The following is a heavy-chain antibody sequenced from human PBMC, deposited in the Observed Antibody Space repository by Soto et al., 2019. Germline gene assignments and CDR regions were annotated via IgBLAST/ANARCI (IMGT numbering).Heavy chain of an antibody. CDR2: IYDDGST. V-gene: IGHV4-59*11. J-gene: IGHJ6*02. CDR1: GGSISSHY. CDR3: AGQPTAGSYYDLGSYYYYYAMDV. Sequence: SETLSLTCTVSGGSISSHYWNWIRQPPGKGLEWIGYIYDDGSTSYNPSLKSRVSISVDRSKNQFSLKLSSVTAADTAVYYCAGQPTAGSYYDLGSYYYYYAMDVWGQGTTVTVSS. D-gene: IGHD3-10*01.